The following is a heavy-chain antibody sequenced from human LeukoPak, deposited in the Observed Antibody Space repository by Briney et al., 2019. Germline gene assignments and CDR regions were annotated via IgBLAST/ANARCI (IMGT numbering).Heavy chain of an antibody. CDR1: GFTSSTFS. Sequence: PGGSLRLSCAASGFTSSTFSMNWVRQAPGKGLEWVSYISSSSSTIYYADSVKGRFTISRDNAKNSLYLQMNSLRDEDTAVYYCARVLPDYYDSSGYPDYRGQGTLVTVSS. D-gene: IGHD3-22*01. CDR2: ISSSSSTI. CDR3: ARVLPDYYDSSGYPDY. V-gene: IGHV3-48*02. J-gene: IGHJ4*02.